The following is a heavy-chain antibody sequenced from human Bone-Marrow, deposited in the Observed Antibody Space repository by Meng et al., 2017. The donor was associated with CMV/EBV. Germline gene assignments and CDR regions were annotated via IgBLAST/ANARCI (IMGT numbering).Heavy chain of an antibody. D-gene: IGHD3-22*01. Sequence: ASVKVSCKASGYTFTDYFIHWVRQAPGQGLEWMGWINPNTGVTNYAQKFQGRVTMTRDTSISTAYMELSRLRSDDTAVYFCARLFDITMIVGRGYYFDYWGQGTLVTVSS. CDR2: INPNTGVT. CDR3: ARLFDITMIVGRGYYFDY. CDR1: GYTFTDYF. J-gene: IGHJ4*02. V-gene: IGHV1-2*02.